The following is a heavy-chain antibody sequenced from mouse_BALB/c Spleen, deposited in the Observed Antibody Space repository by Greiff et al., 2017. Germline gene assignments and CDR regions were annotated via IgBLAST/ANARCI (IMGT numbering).Heavy chain of an antibody. V-gene: IGHV2-9*02. D-gene: IGHD1-1*01. CDR2: IWAGGST. CDR3: ARERYYGSSYYAMDY. Sequence: VMLVESGPGLVAPSQSLSITCTVSGFSLTSYGVHWVRQPPGKGLEWLGVIWAGGSTNYNSALMSRLSISKDNSKSQVFLKMNSLQTDDTAMYYCARERYYGSSYYAMDYWGQGTSVTVSS. CDR1: GFSLTSYG. J-gene: IGHJ4*01.